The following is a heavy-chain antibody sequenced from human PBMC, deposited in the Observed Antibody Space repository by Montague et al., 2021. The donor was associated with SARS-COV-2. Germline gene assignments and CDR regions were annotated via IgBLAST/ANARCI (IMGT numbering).Heavy chain of an antibody. CDR3: ARGGFSPMIVVVIRGPFDY. Sequence: SETLSLTCSVSGGSMINNYWSWIRQPPGKGLEWMGYIYYTGSTDYNPSLESRATLSIDTSKNEFSLKLTSVTAADTAVYYCARGGFSPMIVVVIRGPFDYWGQGTLVTVSS. D-gene: IGHD3-22*01. J-gene: IGHJ4*02. CDR1: GGSMINNY. CDR2: IYYTGST. V-gene: IGHV4-59*01.